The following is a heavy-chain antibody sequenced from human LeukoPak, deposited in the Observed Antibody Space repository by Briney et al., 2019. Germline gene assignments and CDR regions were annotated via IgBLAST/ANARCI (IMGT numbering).Heavy chain of an antibody. CDR3: ARDGDTAMVDY. J-gene: IGHJ4*02. D-gene: IGHD5-18*01. V-gene: IGHV1-2*02. Sequence: ASVTVSFKSSGYTFTGYYMHWVRQAPGQGLEWMGWINPNSGGTNYAQKFQGRVTMTRDTSISTAYMELSRLRSDDTAVYYCARDGDTAMVDYWGQGTLVTVSS. CDR2: INPNSGGT. CDR1: GYTFTGYY.